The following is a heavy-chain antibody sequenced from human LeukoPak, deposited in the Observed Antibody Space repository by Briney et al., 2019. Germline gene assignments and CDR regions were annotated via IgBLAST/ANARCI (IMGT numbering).Heavy chain of an antibody. V-gene: IGHV3-7*03. CDR3: AKDLYSGNYFGFDY. CDR1: GFTFSNHW. D-gene: IGHD1-26*01. J-gene: IGHJ4*02. CDR2: IHPDGSQT. Sequence: GGSLRLSCAASGFTFSNHWMTWVRQAPGKGLEWVAHIHPDGSQTQYVDSVRGRFTISRDNAKNSLYLQMNSLRVEDTAVYYCAKDLYSGNYFGFDYWGQGTLVTVSS.